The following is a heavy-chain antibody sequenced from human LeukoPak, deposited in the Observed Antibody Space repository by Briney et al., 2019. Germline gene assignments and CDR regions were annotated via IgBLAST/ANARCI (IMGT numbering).Heavy chain of an antibody. CDR2: ISWNSGSI. Sequence: PGGSLRLSCGASRFTFRDYAQPWVPGAPGKGLEWVSGISWNSGSIGYADSVKGRFTISRDNAKNSLYLQMNSLRAEDTALYYCANGNYMDVWGKGTTVTVSS. CDR3: ANGNYMDV. CDR1: RFTFRDYA. J-gene: IGHJ6*03. D-gene: IGHD1-1*01. V-gene: IGHV3-9*01.